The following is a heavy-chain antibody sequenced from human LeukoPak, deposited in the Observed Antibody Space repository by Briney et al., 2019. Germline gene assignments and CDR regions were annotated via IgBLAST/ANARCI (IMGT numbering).Heavy chain of an antibody. J-gene: IGHJ3*02. CDR3: SRDGMGVIKAFDI. CDR1: GFTFSSYA. CDR2: IKQDGSEK. V-gene: IGHV3-7*05. D-gene: IGHD3-10*01. Sequence: GGSLRLSCAASGFTFSSYAMSWVRQAPGKGLEWVANIKQDGSEKYYVDSVKGRFTISRDNAKNSLYLQMSSLRAEDTAVYYCSRDGMGVIKAFDIWGQGTMVTVSS.